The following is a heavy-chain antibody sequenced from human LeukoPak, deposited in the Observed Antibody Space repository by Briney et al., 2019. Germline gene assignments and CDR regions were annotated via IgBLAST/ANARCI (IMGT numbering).Heavy chain of an antibody. D-gene: IGHD6-25*01. CDR1: GFTFRSCA. CDR2: ISSDANIK. CDR3: AKDRGSGWSFDY. Sequence: GGSLRLSCAASGFTFRSCAMHWVRQAPGNGLEWVAVISSDANIKHYADSVKGRFTISRDNSKNTLYLQMNSLRAEDTAVYYCAKDRGSGWSFDYWGQGTLVTVSS. J-gene: IGHJ4*02. V-gene: IGHV3-30*18.